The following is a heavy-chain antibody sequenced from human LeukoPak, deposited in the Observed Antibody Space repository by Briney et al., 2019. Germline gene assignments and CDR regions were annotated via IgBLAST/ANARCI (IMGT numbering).Heavy chain of an antibody. D-gene: IGHD3-10*01. CDR1: GYTFTTYA. CDR2: INAGNGNT. J-gene: IGHJ4*02. CDR3: VRLLWFGELSLDY. Sequence: GASVKVSCKASGYTFTTYAIHWVRQAPGQRLEWMGWINAGNGNTKYSQKLQGRVTITRDISASTSYMELSSLRSEDTAVYYCVRLLWFGELSLDYWGQGTLVTVSS. V-gene: IGHV1-3*01.